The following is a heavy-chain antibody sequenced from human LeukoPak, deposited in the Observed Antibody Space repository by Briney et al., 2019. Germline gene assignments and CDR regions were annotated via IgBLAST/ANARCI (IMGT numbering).Heavy chain of an antibody. D-gene: IGHD3-10*02. CDR2: MSYGRTP. V-gene: IGHV4-39*01. J-gene: IGHJ4*02. CDR3: VRHQTRTMLNY. CDR1: DGSISSATYY. Sequence: SETLSLTCSVADGSISSATYYWGWVRQPPGKGLEWIASMSYGRTPEYNPSLRGRAAMSVDTSKNQVSLRLSSVTVADTAVYYCVRHQTRTMLNYWGRGTLVTVSS.